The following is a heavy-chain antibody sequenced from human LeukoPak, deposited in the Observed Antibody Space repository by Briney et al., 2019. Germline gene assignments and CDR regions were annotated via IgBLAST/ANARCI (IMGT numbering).Heavy chain of an antibody. V-gene: IGHV4-39*07. CDR2: MYYSGST. J-gene: IGHJ5*02. D-gene: IGHD2-2*01. CDR1: GGSISSSSYY. Sequence: RTSETLSLTCTVSGGSISSSSYYWGWIRQPPVKGLEWIGSMYYSGSTYYNPSLKSRLTMSVDTSKNQFSLKLSSVTAADAAVYYCARSRGSDGWFDPWGQGTLVTVSS. CDR3: ARSRGSDGWFDP.